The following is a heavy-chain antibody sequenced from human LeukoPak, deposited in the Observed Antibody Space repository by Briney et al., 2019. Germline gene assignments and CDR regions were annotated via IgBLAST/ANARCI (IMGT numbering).Heavy chain of an antibody. D-gene: IGHD5-24*01. CDR1: GGSFSGYY. V-gene: IGHV4-34*01. CDR3: ASWSEMATINY. CDR2: INHSGST. J-gene: IGHJ4*02. Sequence: SETLSLTCAVYGGSFSGYYWSWIRQPPGKGLEWIGEINHSGSTNYNPSLKSRVTISVDTSKNQFSLKLSSVTAADTAVYYCASWSEMATINYWGQGTLVTVSS.